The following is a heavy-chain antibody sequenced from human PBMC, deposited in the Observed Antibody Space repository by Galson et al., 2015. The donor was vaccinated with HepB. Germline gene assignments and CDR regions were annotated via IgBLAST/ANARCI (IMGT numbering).Heavy chain of an antibody. CDR2: IIPIFGTA. J-gene: IGHJ4*02. CDR1: GGTFSSYA. V-gene: IGHV1-69*13. CDR3: ARGGIAAAGTHDY. Sequence: SVKVSCKASGGTFSSYAISWVRQAPGQGLEWMGGIIPIFGTANYAQKFQGRVTITADESTSTAYMELSSLRSEDTAVYYCARGGIAAAGTHDYWGQGTLVTVSS. D-gene: IGHD6-13*01.